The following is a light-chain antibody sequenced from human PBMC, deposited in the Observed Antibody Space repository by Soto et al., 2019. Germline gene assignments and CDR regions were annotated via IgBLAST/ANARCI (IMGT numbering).Light chain of an antibody. CDR2: EVR. J-gene: IGLJ1*01. Sequence: QPASVSGSPGQSITISCTGTSSDIGGYNYVSWYQQHPGKGPKLMIYEVRNRPSGISNRFSASKSGNTASLTISGLQAEDEAHYYCSSYASGSPYVFGTGTKLTVL. CDR3: SSYASGSPYV. V-gene: IGLV2-14*01. CDR1: SSDIGGYNY.